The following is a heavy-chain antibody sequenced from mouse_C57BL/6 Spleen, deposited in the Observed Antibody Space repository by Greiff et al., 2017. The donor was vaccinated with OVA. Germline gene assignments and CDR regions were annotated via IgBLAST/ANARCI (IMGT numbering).Heavy chain of an antibody. V-gene: IGHV1-80*01. Sequence: VQLQQSGAELVKPGASVKISCKASGYAFSSYWMNWVKQRPGKGLEWIGQIYPGDGDTNYNGKFKGKATLTADKSSSTAYMQLSSLTSEDSAVYFCGRQATSSCYDYWGQGTTLTVSS. CDR2: IYPGDGDT. D-gene: IGHD3-2*02. J-gene: IGHJ2*01. CDR1: GYAFSSYW. CDR3: GRQATSSCYDY.